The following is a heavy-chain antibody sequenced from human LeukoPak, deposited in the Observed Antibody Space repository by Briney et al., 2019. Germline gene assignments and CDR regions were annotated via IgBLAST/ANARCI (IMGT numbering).Heavy chain of an antibody. D-gene: IGHD6-13*01. CDR2: IYYSGST. CDR1: GGSISSYY. Sequence: KPSETLSLTCTVSGGSISSYYWGWIRQPPGKGLEWIGSIYYSGSTYYNPSLKSRVTISVDTSKNQFSLKLSSVTAADTAVYYCARSNHIADIFDYWGQGTLVTVSS. V-gene: IGHV4-39*01. J-gene: IGHJ4*02. CDR3: ARSNHIADIFDY.